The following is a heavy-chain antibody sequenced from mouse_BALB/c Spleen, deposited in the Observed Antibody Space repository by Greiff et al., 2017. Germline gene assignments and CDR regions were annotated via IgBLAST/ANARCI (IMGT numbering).Heavy chain of an antibody. J-gene: IGHJ1*01. CDR3: AITTVVYFDV. CDR2: IDPANGNT. Sequence: EVKLQESGAELVKPGASVKLSCTASGFNIKDTYMHWVKQRPEQGLEWIGRIDPANGNTKYDPKFQGKATITADTSSNTAYLQLSSLTSEDTAVYYCAITTVVYFDVWGAGTTVTVSS. V-gene: IGHV14-3*02. D-gene: IGHD1-1*01. CDR1: GFNIKDTY.